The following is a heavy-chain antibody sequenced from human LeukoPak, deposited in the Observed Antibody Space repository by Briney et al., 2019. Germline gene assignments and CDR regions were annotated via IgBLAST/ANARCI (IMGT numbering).Heavy chain of an antibody. CDR2: INHSGST. CDR1: GGSFSGYY. CDR3: ARGRHSSSWYKADWFDP. D-gene: IGHD6-13*01. Sequence: SETLSLTCAVYGGSFSGYYWSWIRQPPGKGLEWIGEINHSGSTNYNPSLKSRVTISVDTSKNQFSLKLSSVTAADTAVYYCARGRHSSSWYKADWFDPWGQRTLVTVSS. V-gene: IGHV4-34*01. J-gene: IGHJ5*02.